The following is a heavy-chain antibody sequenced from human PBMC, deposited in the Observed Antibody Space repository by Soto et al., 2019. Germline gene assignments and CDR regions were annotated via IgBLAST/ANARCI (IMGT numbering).Heavy chain of an antibody. CDR2: ISWKSGSI. CDR1: GFSFGDYA. J-gene: IGHJ6*02. V-gene: IGHV3-9*01. CDR3: AKSTGGTANGLDV. D-gene: IGHD2-8*02. Sequence: EVQLVESGGDLVQPGRSPRLSCAASGFSFGDYAMHWVRQAPGKGLEWVSGISWKSGSIGYADSVKGRFTISRDNAKKSLYLQMNSLRAEDTALYYCAKSTGGTANGLDVWGQGTTVTVSS.